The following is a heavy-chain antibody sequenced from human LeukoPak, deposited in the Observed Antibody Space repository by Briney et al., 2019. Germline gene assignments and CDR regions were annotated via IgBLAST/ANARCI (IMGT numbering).Heavy chain of an antibody. D-gene: IGHD1-26*01. J-gene: IGHJ3*02. CDR3: AKPKASWELLDAFDI. CDR2: ISSSSSYI. V-gene: IGHV3-21*04. Sequence: GGSLRLSCAASGFTFSIYTMNWVRQAPGKGLEWVSSISSSSSYIYHADPVKGRFTFSRDNAKNSLYLQMNSLRAEDTAVYYCAKPKASWELLDAFDIWGQGTMVTVSS. CDR1: GFTFSIYT.